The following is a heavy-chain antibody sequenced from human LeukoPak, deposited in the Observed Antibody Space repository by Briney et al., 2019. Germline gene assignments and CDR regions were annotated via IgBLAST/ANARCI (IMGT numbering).Heavy chain of an antibody. Sequence: SETLSLTCAVYGXSFSGYYWSWIRQPPGKGLEWIGEINHSGSTNYNPSLKSRVTISVDTSKNQFSLKLSSVTAADTAVYYCARYYYDSSGTRYDYWGQGTLVTVSS. D-gene: IGHD3-22*01. V-gene: IGHV4-34*01. J-gene: IGHJ4*02. CDR1: GXSFSGYY. CDR2: INHSGST. CDR3: ARYYYDSSGTRYDY.